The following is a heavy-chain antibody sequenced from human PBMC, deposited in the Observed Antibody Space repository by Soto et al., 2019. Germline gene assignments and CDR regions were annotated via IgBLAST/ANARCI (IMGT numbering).Heavy chain of an antibody. CDR3: ARAYYDFWSGYWTYYYYGMDV. CDR1: GCSITSGSYY. D-gene: IGHD3-3*01. J-gene: IGHJ6*02. Sequence: PSETLSLTSTASGCSITSGSYYWGWLRQPQGQGLEWIGSIYYSGSTYYNPSLKSRVTISVDTSKNQFSLKLSSVTAADTAVYYCARAYYDFWSGYWTYYYYGMDVWGQGTTVS. V-gene: IGHV4-39*01. CDR2: IYYSGST.